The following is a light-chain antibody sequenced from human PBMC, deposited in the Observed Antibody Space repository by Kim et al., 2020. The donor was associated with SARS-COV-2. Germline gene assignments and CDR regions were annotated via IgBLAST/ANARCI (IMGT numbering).Light chain of an antibody. Sequence: QSVLTQPPSVSGAPGQGVTISCTGSGSNIGAGYDVHWYQQLPGTAPKLLIYGNSNRPSGVPDRFSGSKSGTSASLAITGLQAEDEADYYCQSYDSSLSGPFVFGTGTKGTVL. CDR3: QSYDSSLSGPFV. V-gene: IGLV1-40*01. CDR2: GNS. CDR1: GSNIGAGYD. J-gene: IGLJ1*01.